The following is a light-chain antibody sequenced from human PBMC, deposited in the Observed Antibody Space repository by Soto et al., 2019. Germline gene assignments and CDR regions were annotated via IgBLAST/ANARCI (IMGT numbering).Light chain of an antibody. Sequence: EIVMTQSPATLSVSTRERATLSGRASQSVNSNLASYQQKPGQAPRRLIYGASTRATGIPARFSCSGSGKEFTLTSSSLQSEDFAVYYCHQYNFWWTSGQGTKVEIK. CDR2: GAS. CDR1: QSVNSN. CDR3: HQYNFWWT. J-gene: IGKJ1*01. V-gene: IGKV3-15*01.